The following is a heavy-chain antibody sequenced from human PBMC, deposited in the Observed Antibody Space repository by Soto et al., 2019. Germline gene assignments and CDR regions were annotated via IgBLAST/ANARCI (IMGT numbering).Heavy chain of an antibody. CDR1: GGSISTSNW. CDR2: VYRTGST. Sequence: SETLSLTCAVSGGSISTSNWWSWVRQPPGKGLEWIGEVYRTGSTNYNPSLESRLTISVDKSKNQFSLKLTSVTAADTAVYYCARHPSDFWFDPWGQGTQVTVSS. D-gene: IGHD2-21*02. J-gene: IGHJ5*02. V-gene: IGHV4-4*02. CDR3: ARHPSDFWFDP.